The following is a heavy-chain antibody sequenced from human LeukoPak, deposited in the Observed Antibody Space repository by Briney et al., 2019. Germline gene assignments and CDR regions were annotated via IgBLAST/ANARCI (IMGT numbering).Heavy chain of an antibody. Sequence: ASVKVSCKASGYTFTGYYMHWVRQAPGQGLEWMGWINPSSGGTNYAQKFQGRVTMTRDTSISTAYMELSRLRSDDTAVYYCARDTGTTFFHYYMDVWGKGTTVTVSS. D-gene: IGHD1-7*01. CDR3: ARDTGTTFFHYYMDV. V-gene: IGHV1-2*02. J-gene: IGHJ6*03. CDR2: INPSSGGT. CDR1: GYTFTGYY.